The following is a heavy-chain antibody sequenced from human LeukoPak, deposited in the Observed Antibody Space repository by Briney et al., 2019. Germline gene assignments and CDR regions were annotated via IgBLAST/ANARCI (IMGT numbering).Heavy chain of an antibody. J-gene: IGHJ4*02. CDR2: ISYDGSNK. Sequence: PGGSLRLSCAASGFTFSSYAMHWVRQVPGKGLEWVAVISYDGSNKYYADSVKGRFTISRDNSKNTLYLQMNSLRAEDTAVYYCARVSSSWTPGDYWGQGTLVTVSS. D-gene: IGHD6-13*01. CDR3: ARVSSSWTPGDY. V-gene: IGHV3-30-3*01. CDR1: GFTFSSYA.